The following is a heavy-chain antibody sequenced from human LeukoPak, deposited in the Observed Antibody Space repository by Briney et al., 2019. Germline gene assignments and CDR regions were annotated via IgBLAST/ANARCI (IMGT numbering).Heavy chain of an antibody. CDR1: GGSISSSSYY. Sequence: SETLSLTCTVSGGSISSSSYYWGWIRQPPGKGLEWIGNMYYSGSTYYNPSLKSRVTISVDKSKNQFSLKLSSVTAADTAVYYCAREGRAPDYYDSSGYYFAGALDAFDIWGQGTMVTVSS. V-gene: IGHV4-39*07. J-gene: IGHJ3*02. CDR2: MYYSGST. D-gene: IGHD3-22*01. CDR3: AREGRAPDYYDSSGYYFAGALDAFDI.